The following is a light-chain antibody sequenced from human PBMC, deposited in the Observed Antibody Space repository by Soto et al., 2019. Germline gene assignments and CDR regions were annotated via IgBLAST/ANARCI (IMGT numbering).Light chain of an antibody. Sequence: QSALTQPASVSGSPGQSITISCTGTSDDVGGWNYVSLYQQHPGKAPKLMIHDVNNRPSGVSNRFSGSKSGNTASLTISGLQAEDEADYYCSSYRSGATIIFGGGTKRTVL. CDR3: SSYRSGATII. CDR2: DVN. CDR1: SDDVGGWNY. V-gene: IGLV2-14*03. J-gene: IGLJ2*01.